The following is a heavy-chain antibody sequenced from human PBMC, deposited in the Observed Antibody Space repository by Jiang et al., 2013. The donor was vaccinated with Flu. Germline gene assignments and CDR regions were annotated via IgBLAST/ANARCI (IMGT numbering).Heavy chain of an antibody. Sequence: GPGLVKPSETLPLTCAVSGGSISSYYWSWIRQPAGKGLEWIGRIYTSGSTNYNPSLKSRVTMSVDTSKNQFSLKLSSVTAADTAVYYCARDGGLGATTVTTFYVPGWYFDLWGPWHP. CDR1: GGSISSYY. V-gene: IGHV4-4*07. CDR2: IYTSGST. D-gene: IGHD4-17*01. J-gene: IGHJ2*01. CDR3: ARDGGLGATTVTTFYVPGWYFDL.